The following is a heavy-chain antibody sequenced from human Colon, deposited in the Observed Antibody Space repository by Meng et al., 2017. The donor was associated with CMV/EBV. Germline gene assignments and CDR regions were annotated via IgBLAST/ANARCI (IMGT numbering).Heavy chain of an antibody. CDR2: IKRKSEHEAA. V-gene: IGHV3-15*01. Sequence: GSGVSYADVWMTWVRQAPGKGLRRVGDIKRKSEHEAAEYAAPVRGRFTVSRDDSKNMVYLHMSSLKTEDTGVYYCTAGLGKSDSDYWGQGTLVTVSS. CDR3: TAGLGKSDSDY. CDR1: GVSYADVW. D-gene: IGHD7-27*01. J-gene: IGHJ4*02.